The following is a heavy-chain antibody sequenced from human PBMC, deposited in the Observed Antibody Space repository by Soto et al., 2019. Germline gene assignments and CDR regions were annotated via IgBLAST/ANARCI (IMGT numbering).Heavy chain of an antibody. CDR2: IYWDDDM. CDR1: GFSLSTSGVG. CDR3: ARRRALHEYYFDY. J-gene: IGHJ4*02. D-gene: IGHD4-4*01. V-gene: IGHV2-5*02. Sequence: QITLKESGPTLVKPTQTLTLTCTFSGFSLSTSGVGVGWIRQPPGKALEWLALIYWDDDMLYSPSLQTRLTITKDTSKNQVVLTMTNMEPVYTATYFCARRRALHEYYFDYWGQGALVTVSS.